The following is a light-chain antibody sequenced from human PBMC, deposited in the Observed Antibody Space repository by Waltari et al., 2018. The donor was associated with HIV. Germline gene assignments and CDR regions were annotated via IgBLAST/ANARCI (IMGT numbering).Light chain of an antibody. CDR1: RRDVGIYHL. V-gene: IGLV2-23*01. CDR2: EGI. CDR3: CSYAGSSNWV. Sequence: QSALTQPPPVSGSPGQSFPIPCTGRRRDVGIYHLLSCYQQHTGKAPKLMIYEGINRRSGVSNRFSGSKSGNTASLRISGLQAEDEDDYYCCSYAGSSNWVFGGGTKLTVL. J-gene: IGLJ3*02.